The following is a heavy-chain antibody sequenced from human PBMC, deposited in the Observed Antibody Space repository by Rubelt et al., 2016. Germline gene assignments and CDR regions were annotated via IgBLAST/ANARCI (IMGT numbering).Heavy chain of an antibody. V-gene: IGHV4-34*01. CDR2: ISYSGST. Sequence: QVQLQEWGAGLLKPSETLSLTCAVYGGSFSGYYWSWIRQPPGKGLEWIGSISYSGSTYYNPSLKSRVTISVDTSKNQFSLKLTSVTAADTAVYYCARGRLGYGMDVWGQGTTVTVSS. D-gene: IGHD3-16*01. CDR3: ARGRLGYGMDV. CDR1: GGSFSGYY. J-gene: IGHJ6*02.